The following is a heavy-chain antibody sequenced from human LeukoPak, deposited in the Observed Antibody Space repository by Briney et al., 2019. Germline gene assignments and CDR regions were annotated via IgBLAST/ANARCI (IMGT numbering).Heavy chain of an antibody. J-gene: IGHJ4*02. CDR2: VSGSGGST. CDR3: AKDDWNDIYYSY. D-gene: IGHD1-1*01. CDR1: GFTFSSYA. V-gene: IGHV3-23*01. Sequence: GGSLRLSCAASGFTFSSYAMSWVRQAPGKGLEWVSTVSGSGGSTYYAGSVKGRFTISRDNSKNTLYLQMNSLRAEDTAVYYCAKDDWNDIYYSYWGQGTLVTVSS.